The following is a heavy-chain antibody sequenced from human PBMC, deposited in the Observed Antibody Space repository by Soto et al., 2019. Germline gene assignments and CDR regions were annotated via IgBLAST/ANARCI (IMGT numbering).Heavy chain of an antibody. D-gene: IGHD6-6*01. CDR2: ISSSGNTI. V-gene: IGHV3-48*03. Sequence: PGGSLRLSCSASGFTFSSYEMNWVRQAPGKGLEWVSYISSSGNTIYYAESVKGRFTISRDNAKNSLYLQMNSLRVEDTAVYYCARDYISSAGHFDYWGQGTLVTDSS. CDR1: GFTFSSYE. J-gene: IGHJ4*02. CDR3: ARDYISSAGHFDY.